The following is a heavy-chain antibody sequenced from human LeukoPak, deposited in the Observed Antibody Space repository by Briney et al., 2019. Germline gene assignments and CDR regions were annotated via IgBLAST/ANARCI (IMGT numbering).Heavy chain of an antibody. D-gene: IGHD3-16*01. Sequence: GGSLRLSCEGFGYIFSTYGMSWVRQAPGKGLEWVSGISGSGDSTDYAESVKGRFTISRDNSKNTMYLQMNSLRAEDTAVYYCAKDMRFDPWGQGTLVTVSS. CDR3: AKDMRFDP. CDR2: ISGSGDST. CDR1: GYIFSTYG. V-gene: IGHV3-23*01. J-gene: IGHJ5*02.